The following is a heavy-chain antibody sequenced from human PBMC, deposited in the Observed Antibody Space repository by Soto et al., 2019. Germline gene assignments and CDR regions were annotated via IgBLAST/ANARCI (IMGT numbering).Heavy chain of an antibody. D-gene: IGHD3-22*01. V-gene: IGHV3-23*01. J-gene: IGHJ4*02. CDR3: AKPGYLNYYDSSGFDY. Sequence: PGWSLRLSCASSVFTFSSYAMSWVRQAPGKGLEWVSAISGSGGSTYYADSVKGRFTISRDNSKNTLYLQMNSLRAEDTAVYYCAKPGYLNYYDSSGFDYWGQGTLVTVSS. CDR2: ISGSGGST. CDR1: VFTFSSYA.